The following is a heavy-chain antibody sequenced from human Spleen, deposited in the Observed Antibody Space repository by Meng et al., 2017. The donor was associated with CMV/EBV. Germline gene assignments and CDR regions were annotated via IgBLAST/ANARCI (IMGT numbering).Heavy chain of an antibody. J-gene: IGHJ6*02. CDR2: INPNSGTK. Sequence: ASVKVSCKASGYTFTSYSIGWVRQAPGQGLEWMGRINPNSGTKNYEQKFQDRVTMTRDTSISTAYMEVSGLRSEDTAVYYCARDLRPGTTIFGVRSVHYGMDVWGQGTTVTVSS. CDR3: ARDLRPGTTIFGVRSVHYGMDV. V-gene: IGHV1-2*06. CDR1: GYTFTSYS. D-gene: IGHD3-3*01.